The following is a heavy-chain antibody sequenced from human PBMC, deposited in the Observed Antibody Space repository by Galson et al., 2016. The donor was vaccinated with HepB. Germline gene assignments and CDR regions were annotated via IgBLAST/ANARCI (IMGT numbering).Heavy chain of an antibody. CDR1: GFTVSSNY. V-gene: IGHV3-66*01. CDR3: AREQVRYYYGSGNGMDV. D-gene: IGHD3-10*01. CDR2: IYRGGST. J-gene: IGHJ6*02. Sequence: SLRLSCAASGFTVSSNYINWVRQAPGKGLEWVSVIYRGGSTYYADSVKGRFTISRDNSKNTLYLQMNSLSAEDTAVYYCAREQVRYYYGSGNGMDVWGQGTMVTVSS.